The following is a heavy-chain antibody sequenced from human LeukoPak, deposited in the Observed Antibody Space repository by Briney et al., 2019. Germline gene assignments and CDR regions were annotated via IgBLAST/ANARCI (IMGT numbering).Heavy chain of an antibody. D-gene: IGHD1-26*01. Sequence: PGGSLRLSCAASEFSFGGYAMSWVRQAPGKGLQWVSGISGSGDSTYYADSVNGRFTISRDNSKDTLYLQMISLRAEDTAVYYCAKGGGSYFRRVTYYYYYMAVWGKGTTVTVSS. V-gene: IGHV3-23*01. CDR2: ISGSGDST. CDR3: AKGGGSYFRRVTYYYYYMAV. J-gene: IGHJ6*03. CDR1: EFSFGGYA.